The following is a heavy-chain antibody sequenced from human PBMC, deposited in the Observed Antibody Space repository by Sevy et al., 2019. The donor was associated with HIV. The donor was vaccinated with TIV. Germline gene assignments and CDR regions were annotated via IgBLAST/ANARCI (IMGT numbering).Heavy chain of an antibody. Sequence: GRSLRLSCAASGFAFYDYSMSWIRQAAGKGLQWVATLSFGCGKINYADSVKGRFTSSRDNSKNSFYLQMDNLRVEDTALYYCAREGCTRPHDYWGQGTRVTVSS. CDR2: LSFGCGKI. D-gene: IGHD2-8*01. V-gene: IGHV3-23*01. J-gene: IGHJ4*02. CDR1: GFAFYDYS. CDR3: AREGCTRPHDY.